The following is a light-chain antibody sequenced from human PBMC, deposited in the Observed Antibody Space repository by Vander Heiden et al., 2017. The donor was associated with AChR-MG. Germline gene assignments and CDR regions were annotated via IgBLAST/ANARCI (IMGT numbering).Light chain of an antibody. Sequence: EFALTQSPRPLFLSPGERATLPARASQSVRSSYLAWYQQKPGQAPRLLIYGASSRAAGIPDRFSGSGSGTDFTLTISRVEPEDLAVYYCQQYGDTRLTFGPGTKVDLK. V-gene: IGKV3-20*01. CDR2: GAS. CDR3: QQYGDTRLT. CDR1: QSVRSSY. J-gene: IGKJ3*01.